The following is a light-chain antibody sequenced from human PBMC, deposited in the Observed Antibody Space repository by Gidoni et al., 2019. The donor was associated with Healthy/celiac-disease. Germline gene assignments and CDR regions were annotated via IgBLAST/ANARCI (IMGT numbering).Light chain of an antibody. CDR1: QGINSS. J-gene: IGKJ2*01. CDR2: AAS. CDR3: QQSYSTPYT. Sequence: DIQLTQSPSFLSASVGDRVTITCRASQGINSSLAWYQQQPGKAPTLLIYAASTLQSGVPSRFSGSGSGTDFTLTISSLQPEDFATYYCQQSYSTPYTFGQGTKLEIK. V-gene: IGKV1-39*01.